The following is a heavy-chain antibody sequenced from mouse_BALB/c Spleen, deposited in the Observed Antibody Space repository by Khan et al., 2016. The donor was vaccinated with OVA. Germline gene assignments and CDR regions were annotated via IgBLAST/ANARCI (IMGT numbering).Heavy chain of an antibody. CDR3: VRDYWDVVAY. CDR2: IDPANGNT. CDR1: GFNIKDTY. V-gene: IGHV14-3*02. Sequence: VQLQQSGAELVKPGASVKLSCTASGFNIKDTYIHWVKQRPEQGLEWIGRIDPANGNTKYDPKFQGKATKTADTSSNTAYLQLSSLTSEDTAVYYCVRDYWDVVAYWGQGTLVTVSA. J-gene: IGHJ3*01. D-gene: IGHD4-1*01.